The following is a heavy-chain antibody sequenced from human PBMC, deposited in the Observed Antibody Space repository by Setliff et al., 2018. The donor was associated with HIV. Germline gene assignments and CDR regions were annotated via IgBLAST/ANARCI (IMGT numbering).Heavy chain of an antibody. D-gene: IGHD6-13*01. CDR3: ARLRIGSSSWRQLDY. CDR2: INPNSGGT. CDR1: GYTFTGFY. V-gene: IGHV1-2*02. J-gene: IGHJ4*02. Sequence: ASVKVSCKASGYTFTGFYMHWVRQAPGQGLEWMGWINPNSGGTHYAQKLQGRVTMTTDTSTSTAYMELRSLRSDDTAVYYCARLRIGSSSWRQLDYWGQGTLVTVSS.